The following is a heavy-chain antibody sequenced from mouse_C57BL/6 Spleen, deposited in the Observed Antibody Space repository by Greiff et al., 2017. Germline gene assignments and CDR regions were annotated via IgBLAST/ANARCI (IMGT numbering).Heavy chain of an antibody. CDR2: IYPGSGNT. J-gene: IGHJ2*01. V-gene: IGHV1-76*01. Sequence: SGAELVRPGASVKLSCKASGYTFTDYYINWVKQRPGQGLEWIARIYPGSGNTYYNEKFKGKATLTAEKSSSTAYMQLSSLTSEDSAVYFCARSGTEYFDYGGQGTTLTVSS. CDR3: ARSGTEYFDY. D-gene: IGHD4-1*01. CDR1: GYTFTDYY.